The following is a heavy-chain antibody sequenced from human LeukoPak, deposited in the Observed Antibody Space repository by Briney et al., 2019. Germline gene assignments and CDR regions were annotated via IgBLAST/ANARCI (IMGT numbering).Heavy chain of an antibody. CDR1: GGSISSYY. CDR3: ARDQNPGVYFDY. J-gene: IGHJ4*02. V-gene: IGHV4-4*07. CDR2: IYTSGST. Sequence: SETLSLTCTVSGGSISSYYWSWIRQPAGKGLERIGRIYTSGSTNYNPSLKSRVTMSVDTSKNQFSLKLSSVTAADTAVYYCARDQNPGVYFDYWGQGTLVTVSS. D-gene: IGHD1-14*01.